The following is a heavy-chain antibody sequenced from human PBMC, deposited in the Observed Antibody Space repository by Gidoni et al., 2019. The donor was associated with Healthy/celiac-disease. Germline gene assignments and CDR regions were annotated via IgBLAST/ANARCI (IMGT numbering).Heavy chain of an antibody. Sequence: EVHLVESGGGLVQPGGSLRLSCTASEFTFSNYWMTWVSQAPGKGLEWVANINKDGSERYYVDSVKGRFTISRDNGKSSLYLQMNSLRAEDTAIYYCARDKEEGHDFWDDYYYYSMDVWGQGTTVSVSS. J-gene: IGHJ6*02. V-gene: IGHV3-7*03. D-gene: IGHD3-3*01. CDR1: EFTFSNYW. CDR3: ARDKEEGHDFWDDYYYYSMDV. CDR2: INKDGSER.